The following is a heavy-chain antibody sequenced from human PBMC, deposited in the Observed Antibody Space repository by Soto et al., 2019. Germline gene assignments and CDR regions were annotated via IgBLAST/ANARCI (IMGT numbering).Heavy chain of an antibody. D-gene: IGHD6-19*01. Sequence: VQLVESGGGVVQPGRSLRLSCAASGFTFSDYAMHWVRQAPGKGLEWVAVVSHDGRNTHYADSVKGRFTISRDSSKNTVSLEMLSLRAENTAVYYCAKGGRQWLVTSDFNYWGQGALVTVSS. J-gene: IGHJ4*02. CDR2: VSHDGRNT. V-gene: IGHV3-30*18. CDR1: GFTFSDYA. CDR3: AKGGRQWLVTSDFNY.